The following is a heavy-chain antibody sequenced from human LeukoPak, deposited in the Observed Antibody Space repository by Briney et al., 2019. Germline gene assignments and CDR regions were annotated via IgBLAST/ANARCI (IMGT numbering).Heavy chain of an antibody. CDR1: GGTFSSYA. V-gene: IGHV1-69*10. D-gene: IGHD2-15*01. CDR3: ARDRLGYCSGGSCYEVYQH. CDR2: IIPILGIA. J-gene: IGHJ1*01. Sequence: GASVKVSCKASGGTFSSYAISWVRQAPGRGLEWMGRIIPILGIANYAQKFQGRVTITADKSTSTAYMELSSLRSEDTAVYYCARDRLGYCSGGSCYEVYQHWGQGTLVTVSS.